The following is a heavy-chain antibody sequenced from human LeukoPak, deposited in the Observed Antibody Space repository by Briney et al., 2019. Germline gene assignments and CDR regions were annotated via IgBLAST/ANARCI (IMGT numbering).Heavy chain of an antibody. CDR3: VRDGQGSTPLDY. Sequence: GGSLRLSCAASGITFSSHWMHWVRQAPGKGLVWVSGISSDGSRPRYADSVNGRFTISRDNAKNTLYLQMNSLRAEDTAVYFCVRDGQGSTPLDYWGQGTLVTVSS. CDR1: GITFSSHW. J-gene: IGHJ4*02. V-gene: IGHV3-74*01. CDR2: ISSDGSRP. D-gene: IGHD1-26*01.